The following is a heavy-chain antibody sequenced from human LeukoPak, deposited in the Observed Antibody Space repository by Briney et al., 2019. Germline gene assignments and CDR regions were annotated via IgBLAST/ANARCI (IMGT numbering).Heavy chain of an antibody. CDR1: GFTFSSFA. CDR2: ISHDGNNK. Sequence: PGRSLRLSCAASGFTFSSFAIHWVRQTPGKGLEWVGAISHDGNNKFYADSLKGRFTISRDDSKNTLYLQMSSLRPDDTAVYYCARDSGYCSGGSCYPNWFDPWGQGTLVTVSS. V-gene: IGHV3-30-3*01. CDR3: ARDSGYCSGGSCYPNWFDP. D-gene: IGHD2-15*01. J-gene: IGHJ5*02.